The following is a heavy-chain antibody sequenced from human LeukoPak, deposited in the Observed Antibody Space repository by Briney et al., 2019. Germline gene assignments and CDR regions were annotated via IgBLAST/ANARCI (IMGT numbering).Heavy chain of an antibody. Sequence: GGSLRLSCAASGFTFSSYAMSWVRQAPGKGLEWVANIKQDGSEKYYVDSVKGRFTISRDAKNSLYLQMNSLRAEDTAVYYCARKNDYGDFHFDYWGLGTLVTVSS. CDR1: GFTFSSYA. CDR2: IKQDGSEK. CDR3: ARKNDYGDFHFDY. V-gene: IGHV3-7*04. D-gene: IGHD4-17*01. J-gene: IGHJ4*02.